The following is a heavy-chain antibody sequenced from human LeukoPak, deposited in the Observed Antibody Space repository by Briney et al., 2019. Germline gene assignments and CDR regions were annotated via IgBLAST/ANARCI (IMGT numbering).Heavy chain of an antibody. V-gene: IGHV1-18*01. CDR3: ARDRGSSWPLAYNWFDP. CDR2: ISAYNGNT. CDR1: GYTFTSYG. Sequence: ASVKVSCKASGYTFTSYGISWMRQAPGQGLEWMGWISAYNGNTNYAQKLQGRVTMTTDTSTSTAYMELRSLRSDDTAVYYCARDRGSSWPLAYNWFDPWGQGTLVTVSS. J-gene: IGHJ5*02. D-gene: IGHD6-13*01.